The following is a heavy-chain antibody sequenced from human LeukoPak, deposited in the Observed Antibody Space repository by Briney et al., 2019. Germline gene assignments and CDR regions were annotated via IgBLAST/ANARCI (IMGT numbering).Heavy chain of an antibody. Sequence: SETLSLTRAVYGGSFRGYYWSWVRQPPGKGLEWIGEINHSGSTNYNPSLKSRVTISVDTSKNQFSLKLSSVTAADTAVYYCARGQGGYEDLWGRGTLVTVSS. J-gene: IGHJ2*01. D-gene: IGHD5-12*01. V-gene: IGHV4-34*01. CDR3: ARGQGGYEDL. CDR2: INHSGST. CDR1: GGSFRGYY.